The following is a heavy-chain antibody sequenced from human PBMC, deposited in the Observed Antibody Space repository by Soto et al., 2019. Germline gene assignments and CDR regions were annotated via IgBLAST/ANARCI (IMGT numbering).Heavy chain of an antibody. CDR1: GFSFSNFA. Sequence: GGSLRLSCAASGFSFSNFAMSWVRQPPGKGLEWVSGVSSIGRKKVYADSVKGRFTISRDNSNNTVFLQMSDLRVEDTALYCCASGGYNALSSGFYAHDYWGQGVLVTVSS. D-gene: IGHD3-3*01. J-gene: IGHJ4*02. V-gene: IGHV3-23*01. CDR2: VSSIGRKK. CDR3: ASGGYNALSSGFYAHDY.